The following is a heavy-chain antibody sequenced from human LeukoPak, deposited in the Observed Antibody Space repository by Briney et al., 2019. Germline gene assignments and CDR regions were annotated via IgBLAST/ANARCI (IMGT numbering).Heavy chain of an antibody. CDR2: ISAYNGNT. D-gene: IGHD6-13*01. V-gene: IGHV1-18*01. CDR3: AKAHYSVAAAGMSDD. CDR1: GYTSTSYG. J-gene: IGHJ4*02. Sequence: ASVKVSCKASGYTSTSYGINWVRQAPGQGLEWMGWISAYNGNTNYAQKVQGRVTMTTDTSTSTAYMELRSLRSDDTAVYYCAKAHYSVAAAGMSDDWGQGTLVTVSS.